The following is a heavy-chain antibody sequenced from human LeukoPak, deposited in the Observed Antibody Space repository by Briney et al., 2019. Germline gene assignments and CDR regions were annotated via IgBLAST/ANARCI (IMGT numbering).Heavy chain of an antibody. CDR2: INHSGST. CDR1: GGSFSGYY. V-gene: IGHV4-34*01. J-gene: IGHJ4*02. D-gene: IGHD5-12*01. CDR3: ARYFDYRGYFDC. Sequence: SETLSLTCAIYGGSFSGYYWNWIRQPPGKGLEWIGEINHSGSTNYNPSLKSRVIISVDTSKNQFSLKLSSVTAADSAVHYCARYFDYRGYFDCWGQGTLVTVSS.